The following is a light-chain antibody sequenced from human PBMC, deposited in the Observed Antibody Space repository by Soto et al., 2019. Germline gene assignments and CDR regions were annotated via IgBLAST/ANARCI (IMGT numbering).Light chain of an antibody. CDR3: QKYGSSGT. V-gene: IGKV3-20*01. CDR1: QSVSNNY. Sequence: EIVLTQSPGTLSLSPGERATLSCRASQSVSNNYLAWYQQKPGQAPRLLIYGASNRATGIPNRFSGSGSGTHFALTISRLEPEDFAVYYCQKYGSSGTFGQGTKVDIK. CDR2: GAS. J-gene: IGKJ1*01.